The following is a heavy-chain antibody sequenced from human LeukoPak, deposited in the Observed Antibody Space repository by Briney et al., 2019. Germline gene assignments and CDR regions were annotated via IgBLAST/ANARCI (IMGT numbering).Heavy chain of an antibody. V-gene: IGHV3-30*04. CDR2: VSSDGTNR. CDR3: AKDQVVTAISTLIASYAFDI. Sequence: GGSLRLSCAASGFIFSIYGMHWVRQAPGKGLEWVAFVSSDGTNRNYADSVKGRFTISRDNSKSTLYLQMNSLRAEDTAVYYCAKDQVVTAISTLIASYAFDIWGQGTMVTVSS. J-gene: IGHJ3*02. D-gene: IGHD2-21*02. CDR1: GFIFSIYG.